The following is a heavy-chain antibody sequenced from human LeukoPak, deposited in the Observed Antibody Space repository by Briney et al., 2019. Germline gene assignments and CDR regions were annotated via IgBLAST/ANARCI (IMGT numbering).Heavy chain of an antibody. CDR2: ISHDGSNK. Sequence: GGSLRLSCAASGFTFSSYAMHWVRQAPGKGLEWVAVISHDGSNKYYADSVKGRFTISRDNSKNTLYLQMNSLRAEDTAVYYCARPYYDYVWGSYLDYWGQGTLVTVSS. J-gene: IGHJ4*02. CDR3: ARPYYDYVWGSYLDY. D-gene: IGHD3-16*02. V-gene: IGHV3-30-3*01. CDR1: GFTFSSYA.